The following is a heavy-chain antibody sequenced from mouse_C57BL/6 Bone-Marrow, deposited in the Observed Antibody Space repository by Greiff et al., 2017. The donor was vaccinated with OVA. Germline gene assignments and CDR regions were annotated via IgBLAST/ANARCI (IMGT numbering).Heavy chain of an antibody. CDR3: ARRPYYYGSSYLYFDY. Sequence: VQLQQPGAELVMPGASVKLSCKASGYTFTSYWMHWVKQRPGQGLEWIGEIDPSDSYTNYNQKFKGKSTLTVDKSSSTAYMQLSSLTSEDSAVYYCARRPYYYGSSYLYFDYWGQGTTLTVSS. D-gene: IGHD1-1*01. J-gene: IGHJ2*01. CDR1: GYTFTSYW. V-gene: IGHV1-69*01. CDR2: IDPSDSYT.